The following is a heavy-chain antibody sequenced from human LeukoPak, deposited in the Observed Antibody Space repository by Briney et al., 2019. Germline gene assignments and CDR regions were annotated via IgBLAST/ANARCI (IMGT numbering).Heavy chain of an antibody. V-gene: IGHV1-69*13. Sequence: GASVKVSCKASGYTFTSYGITWVRQAPGQGLEWMGGIIPIFGTANYAQKFQGRVTITADESTSTAYMELSSLRSEDTAVYYCARVNCGGDCYSDRGAFDIWGQGTMVTVSS. J-gene: IGHJ3*02. CDR3: ARVNCGGDCYSDRGAFDI. CDR2: IIPIFGTA. CDR1: GYTFTSYG. D-gene: IGHD2-21*02.